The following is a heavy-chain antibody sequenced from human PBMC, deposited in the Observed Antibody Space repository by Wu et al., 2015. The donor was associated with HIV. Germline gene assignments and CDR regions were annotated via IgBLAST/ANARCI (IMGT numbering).Heavy chain of an antibody. V-gene: IGHV1-69*05. CDR3: ARNSVSAVAGYTGVGPPFDY. D-gene: IGHD6-19*01. Sequence: QVQLVQSGAEVKKPGSSVKVSCKASGGTFSSYAISWVRQAPGQGLEWMGGIIPIFGTANYAQKFQGRVTITTDESTSTAYMELSSLRSEDTAVYYCARNSVSAVAGYTGVGPPFDYWGQGTLVTVSS. CDR2: IIPIFGTA. CDR1: GGTFSSYA. J-gene: IGHJ4*02.